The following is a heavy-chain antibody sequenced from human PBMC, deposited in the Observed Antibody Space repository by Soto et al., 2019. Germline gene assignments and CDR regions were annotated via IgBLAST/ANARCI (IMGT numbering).Heavy chain of an antibody. Sequence: QVQLQESGPGLVKPSQTLSLTCTVSGGSISSGGYYWSWIRQHPGKGLEWIGYIYYSGSTYYNPSLKSRVTLSVDTSKNQCSIKLSSVTAADTAVYYCAREMVVTHLHYYYYGMDVWGQGTTVTVSS. V-gene: IGHV4-31*03. CDR1: GGSISSGGYY. J-gene: IGHJ6*02. D-gene: IGHD2-15*01. CDR3: AREMVVTHLHYYYYGMDV. CDR2: IYYSGST.